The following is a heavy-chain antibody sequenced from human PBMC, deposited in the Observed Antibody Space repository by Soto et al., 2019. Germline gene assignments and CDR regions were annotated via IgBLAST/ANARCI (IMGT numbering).Heavy chain of an antibody. J-gene: IGHJ4*01. Sequence: GGSLRLSCAASGLTFRSYWMHWVRQAPGKGLVWVSRINTDGSVAMYVDSVKGRFTISRDNSKNTLYVHMSSLRLEDTVVYCCATRRRAGSYFDSWGHGTLGTGSS. CDR3: ATRRRAGSYFDS. CDR1: GLTFRSYW. CDR2: INTDGSVA. V-gene: IGHV3-74*03. D-gene: IGHD6-13*01.